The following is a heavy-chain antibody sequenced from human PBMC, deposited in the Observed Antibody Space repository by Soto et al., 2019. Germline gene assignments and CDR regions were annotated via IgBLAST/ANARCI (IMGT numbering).Heavy chain of an antibody. V-gene: IGHV3-30*03. D-gene: IGHD6-19*01. Sequence: XGSLRLSCAASGFNFGVFAMHWVRQAPGKGLEWLSVLSYEGSEEYYADSVRGRFTISRDNSKNTLFLQMDSLRVDDTGVYYCALTRRSSLLEVAGPGFEYWGQGTLVTVSS. CDR2: LSYEGSEE. J-gene: IGHJ4*02. CDR1: GFNFGVFA. CDR3: ALTRRSSLLEVAGPGFEY.